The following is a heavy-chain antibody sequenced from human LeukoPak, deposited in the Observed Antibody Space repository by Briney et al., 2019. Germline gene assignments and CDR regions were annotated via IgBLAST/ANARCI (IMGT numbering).Heavy chain of an antibody. Sequence: GGSLRLSCAASGFTFSSYSMNWVRQAPGKGLEWVSSISSSSSYIYYADSVKGRFTISRDNAKNSLYLQMNSLRAEDTAVYYCARGFTPYDILTGYYLSWFDPWGQGTLVTVSS. J-gene: IGHJ5*02. CDR3: ARGFTPYDILTGYYLSWFDP. V-gene: IGHV3-21*01. CDR2: ISSSSSYI. CDR1: GFTFSSYS. D-gene: IGHD3-9*01.